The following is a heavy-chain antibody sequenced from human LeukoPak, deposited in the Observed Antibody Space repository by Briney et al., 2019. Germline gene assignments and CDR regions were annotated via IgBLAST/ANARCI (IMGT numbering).Heavy chain of an antibody. J-gene: IGHJ4*01. CDR1: GFTFSSYE. D-gene: IGHD4-23*01. CDR2: ISSSGRAI. CDR3: ARCPRWAHFDY. Sequence: SGGSLRLSCAGSGFTFSSYEMNWVRQAPGKGLEWVSYISSSGRAIYYADSVKGRFTVSRDNAKNSLYLQMNSLRAEDTAVYYCARCPRWAHFDYWGHGTLVTVSS. V-gene: IGHV3-48*03.